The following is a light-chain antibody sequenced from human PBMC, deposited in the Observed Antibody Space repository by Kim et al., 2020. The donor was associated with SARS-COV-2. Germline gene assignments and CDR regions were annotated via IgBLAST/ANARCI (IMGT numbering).Light chain of an antibody. Sequence: STISCTGTSSDVGGYNYGAWYQQHPGKAPKLMIYDGSNRPSGVSNRFSGSKSGNTASLTISGLQAEDEADYYCSSYTSSSTFVVFGGGTQLTVL. CDR1: SSDVGGYNY. J-gene: IGLJ2*01. CDR2: DGS. CDR3: SSYTSSSTFVV. V-gene: IGLV2-14*03.